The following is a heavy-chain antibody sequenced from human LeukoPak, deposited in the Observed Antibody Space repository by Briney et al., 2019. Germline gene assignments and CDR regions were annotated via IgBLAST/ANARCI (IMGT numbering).Heavy chain of an antibody. CDR1: GFTFSSYG. D-gene: IGHD1-26*01. CDR3: ARAGEWELLVGIDY. V-gene: IGHV3-33*01. Sequence: PGGSLRLSCAASGFTFSSYGMHWVRQAPGKGLEWVAVIWYDGSNKYYADSVKGRFTISRDNSKNRLYLQMNSLRAEDTAVYYCARAGEWELLVGIDYWGQGTLVTVSS. J-gene: IGHJ4*02. CDR2: IWYDGSNK.